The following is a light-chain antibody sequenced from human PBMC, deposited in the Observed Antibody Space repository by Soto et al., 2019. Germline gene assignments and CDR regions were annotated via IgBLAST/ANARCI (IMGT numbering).Light chain of an antibody. Sequence: IQMTQSPSTLSASVGDRVTITCGASQSVSDWLAWYQQKPGNPPKLLIYDTSRLESAVPSRFSASGSGTEFTLTISSLQSEDFAVYFCQQYAGPPTTFGQGTRLEIK. J-gene: IGKJ5*01. CDR2: DTS. CDR1: QSVSDW. CDR3: QQYAGPPTT. V-gene: IGKV1-5*01.